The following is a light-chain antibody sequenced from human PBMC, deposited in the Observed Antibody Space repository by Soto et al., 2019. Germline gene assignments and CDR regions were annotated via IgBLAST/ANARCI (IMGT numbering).Light chain of an antibody. Sequence: DIVMTQSPATLSVSPGERATLSCRASQSIRTDLAWYQQKSGQGPRLLIYDASTRATGIAARFSGSGSGTEFTLTISRLQSEDFAVYYCQQYNNWPPWTFGQGTKVDIK. V-gene: IGKV3D-15*01. CDR3: QQYNNWPPWT. CDR1: QSIRTD. CDR2: DAS. J-gene: IGKJ1*01.